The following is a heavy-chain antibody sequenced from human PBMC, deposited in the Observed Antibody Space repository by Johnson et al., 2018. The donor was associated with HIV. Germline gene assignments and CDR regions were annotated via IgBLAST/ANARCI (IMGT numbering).Heavy chain of an antibody. CDR3: ARAYPYCSGGSCYTAQPNDAFDI. J-gene: IGHJ3*02. D-gene: IGHD2-15*01. V-gene: IGHV3-66*01. CDR1: GFTVSSNY. CDR2: IYSGGST. Sequence: EQLVESGGGLVQPGGSLRLSCAASGFTVSSNYMSWVRQAPGRGLEWVSVIYSGGSTYYADYVKGRFTISRDNSKNTLYLQMNSLRAEDTAVYYCARAYPYCSGGSCYTAQPNDAFDIWGQGTMVTVSS.